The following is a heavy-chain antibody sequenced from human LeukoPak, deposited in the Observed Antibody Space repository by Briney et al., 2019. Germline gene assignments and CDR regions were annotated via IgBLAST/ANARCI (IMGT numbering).Heavy chain of an antibody. D-gene: IGHD3-10*01. Sequence: PGGSLRLSCAASGFDFRNYIMNWVRQAPGKGLEWVSSISSNSRYIYYADSVKGRFTISRDNAKNSLDLQMNSLRAKDTAVYYCARVTSLYYGSESYAYWGQGSLVTVSS. CDR2: ISSNSRYI. J-gene: IGHJ4*02. V-gene: IGHV3-21*01. CDR1: GFDFRNYI. CDR3: ARVTSLYYGSESYAY.